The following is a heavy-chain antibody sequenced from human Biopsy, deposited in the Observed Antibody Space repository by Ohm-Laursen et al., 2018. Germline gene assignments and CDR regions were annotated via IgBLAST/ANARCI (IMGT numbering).Heavy chain of an antibody. CDR2: IYYSGTT. CDR3: ARRPYDGTRYWYFDL. D-gene: IGHD4-23*01. Sequence: PSDTLSLTCTVSGGSVSSGGFYWSWIRQHPGKGLEWIGYIYYSGTTYYNPSLKSLVTISVDTSKNQFSLKLNSVTAADTAVYYCARRPYDGTRYWYFDLWGRGTLVTVSS. V-gene: IGHV4-31*01. J-gene: IGHJ2*01. CDR1: GGSVSSGGFY.